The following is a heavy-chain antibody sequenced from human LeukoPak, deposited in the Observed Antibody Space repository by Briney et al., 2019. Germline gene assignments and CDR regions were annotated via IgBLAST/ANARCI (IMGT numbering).Heavy chain of an antibody. J-gene: IGHJ4*02. CDR1: GGSFSGYY. CDR2: INHSGST. CDR3: ARGPPRRLLWFGELLYSASFDY. D-gene: IGHD3-10*01. Sequence: SETLSLTCAVYGGSFSGYYWNWIRQPPGKGLEWIGEINHSGSTNYNASLKSRVTISVDTSKNQFSLKLSSVTAADTAVYYCARGPPRRLLWFGELLYSASFDYWGQGTLVTVSS. V-gene: IGHV4-34*01.